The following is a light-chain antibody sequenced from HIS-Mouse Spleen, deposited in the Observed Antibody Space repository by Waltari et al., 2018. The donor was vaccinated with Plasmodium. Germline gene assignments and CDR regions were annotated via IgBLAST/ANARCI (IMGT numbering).Light chain of an antibody. CDR1: QSVSSN. J-gene: IGKJ3*01. CDR2: GAS. CDR3: QQYNNWSFT. Sequence: EIVMTQSPATLSVSPGERATLSCRASQSVSSNLAWYQQKPGQAPRLRIYGASTRATGIPARFSGSGSGTEFTLTISSLQSEDFAVYYCQQYNNWSFTFGPGTKVDI. V-gene: IGKV3-15*01.